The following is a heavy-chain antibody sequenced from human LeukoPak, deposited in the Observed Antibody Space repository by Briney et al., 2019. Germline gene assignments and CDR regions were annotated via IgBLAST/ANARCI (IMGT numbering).Heavy chain of an antibody. V-gene: IGHV4-34*01. CDR3: ARLGYCSGGSCYGYYYYYMDV. CDR1: GGSFSGYY. CDR2: INHSGST. D-gene: IGHD2-15*01. J-gene: IGHJ6*03. Sequence: SETLSLTCAVYGGSFSGYYWSWIRQPPGKGLEWIGEINHSGSTNYNPSLKSRVTISVDTSKNQFSLKLSSVTAADTAVYYCARLGYCSGGSCYGYYYYYMDVWGKGTTVTISS.